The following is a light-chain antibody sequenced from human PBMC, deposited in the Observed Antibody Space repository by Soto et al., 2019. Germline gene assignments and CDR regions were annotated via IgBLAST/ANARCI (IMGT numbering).Light chain of an antibody. J-gene: IGKJ4*01. CDR1: QSVSSN. CDR3: QQSYSTPPT. V-gene: IGKV3-15*01. Sequence: EIVMTQSPATLSVSPGERATLSCRASQSVSSNLAWYQQKPGQAPRLLIYGASTRATGIPARFSGSGSGTEFTLTISSLQSEDFATYDCQQSYSTPPTVGGGTNVEIK. CDR2: GAS.